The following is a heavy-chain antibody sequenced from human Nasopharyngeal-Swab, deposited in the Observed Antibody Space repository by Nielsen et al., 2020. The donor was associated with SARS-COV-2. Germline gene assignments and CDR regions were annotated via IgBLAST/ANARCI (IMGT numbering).Heavy chain of an antibody. Sequence: GESLKISCKGSGYSFTSYWIGWVRQMPGKGLEWMGIIYPGDSDTRYSPSFQGQVTISADKSISTAYLQWSSLKASDTAMYYCARHGEGGYCSSTSCYKSYYMDVWGKGTTVTVPS. CDR3: ARHGEGGYCSSTSCYKSYYMDV. CDR2: IYPGDSDT. V-gene: IGHV5-51*01. CDR1: GYSFTSYW. J-gene: IGHJ6*03. D-gene: IGHD2-2*02.